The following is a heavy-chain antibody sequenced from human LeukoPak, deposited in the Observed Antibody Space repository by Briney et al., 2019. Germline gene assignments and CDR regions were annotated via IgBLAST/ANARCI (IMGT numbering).Heavy chain of an antibody. CDR2: IYSGDNT. D-gene: IGHD1-7*01. V-gene: IGHV3-53*01. Sequence: GGSLRLSCAASGFTVSSNYMSWVRQAPGKGLEWVSVIYSGDNTYYADSAKGRFTISRDNSKNTVCLQMNSLRAEDTAVYYCARGKWNYPFDYWGQGTLVTVSS. J-gene: IGHJ4*02. CDR3: ARGKWNYPFDY. CDR1: GFTVSSNY.